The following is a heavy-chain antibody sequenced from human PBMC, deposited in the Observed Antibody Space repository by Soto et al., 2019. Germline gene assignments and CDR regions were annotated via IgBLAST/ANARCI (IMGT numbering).Heavy chain of an antibody. CDR3: SRDTEGYKGMDV. D-gene: IGHD1-1*01. CDR1: GFTFTFESYE. V-gene: IGHV3-48*03. CDR2: ISSLGHTT. Sequence: EEQLVESGGGLHQPGGSLSLACEASGFTFTFESYEMNWVRHAPGKGLEWVAYISSLGHTTYYADSVKGRFTISRDNAKNLLCLEMNTLRGEDTAVYYCSRDTEGYKGMDVWCQGATVTVSS. J-gene: IGHJ6*02.